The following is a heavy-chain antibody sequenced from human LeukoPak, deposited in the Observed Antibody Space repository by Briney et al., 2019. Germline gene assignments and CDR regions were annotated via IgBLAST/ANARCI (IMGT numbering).Heavy chain of an antibody. CDR1: GYSFSSYW. CDR2: IYPGDSDT. Sequence: GESLKISCKGSGYSFSSYWIGWVRPMPGKGLEWMGVIYPGDSDTRYSPSFQGQVTISADKSIDTAYLQWSSLEASDTAIYYCAKTNRVKGYYGSGTYSFDYWGQGTLVTVSS. V-gene: IGHV5-51*01. J-gene: IGHJ4*02. D-gene: IGHD3-10*01. CDR3: AKTNRVKGYYGSGTYSFDY.